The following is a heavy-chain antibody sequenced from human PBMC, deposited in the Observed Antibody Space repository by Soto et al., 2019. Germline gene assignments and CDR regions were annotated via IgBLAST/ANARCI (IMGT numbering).Heavy chain of an antibody. V-gene: IGHV1-69*13. D-gene: IGHD2-2*01. CDR3: VRKYPGTRPFDY. CDR1: GGTFSSYR. CDR2: IVPIYRTA. Sequence: SVKVSCKASGGTFSSYRINWVRQAPGQGLEWVGGIVPIYRTADYAQKFQGRVTITADESARTSYMELRSLKSQDTALYYCVRKYPGTRPFDYWGQGTLVTVSS. J-gene: IGHJ4*01.